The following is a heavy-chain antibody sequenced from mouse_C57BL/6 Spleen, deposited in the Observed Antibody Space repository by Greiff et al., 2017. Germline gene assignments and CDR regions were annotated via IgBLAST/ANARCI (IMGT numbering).Heavy chain of an antibody. V-gene: IGHV14-4*01. CDR2: IYPENGDT. Sequence: VQLKQSGAELVRPGASVKLSCTASGFNIKDDYMHWVKQRPEQGLEWIGWIYPENGDTEYASKFQGKATITADTSSNTAYLQLSSLTSEDTAVYYCTTEGDTLPNRYFDGWGTGTTVTVSS. J-gene: IGHJ1*03. CDR1: GFNIKDDY. CDR3: TTEGDTLPNRYFDG. D-gene: IGHD2-12*01.